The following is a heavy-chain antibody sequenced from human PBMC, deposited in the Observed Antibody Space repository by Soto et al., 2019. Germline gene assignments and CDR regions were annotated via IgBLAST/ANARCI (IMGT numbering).Heavy chain of an antibody. CDR2: INPNSGGT. Sequence: EASVKVSCKASGYTFTSYYMHWVRQAPGQGLEWMGWINPNSGGTNYAQKFQGWVTMTRDTSISTAYMELSRLRSDDTAVYYCARSAGDQVLRYFDWHYYNGMDVWGQGTTVTVSS. V-gene: IGHV1-2*04. CDR3: ARSAGDQVLRYFDWHYYNGMDV. CDR1: GYTFTSYY. J-gene: IGHJ6*02. D-gene: IGHD3-9*01.